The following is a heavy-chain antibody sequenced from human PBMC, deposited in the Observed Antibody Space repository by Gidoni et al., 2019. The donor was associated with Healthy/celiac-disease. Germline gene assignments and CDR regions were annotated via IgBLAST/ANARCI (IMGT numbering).Heavy chain of an antibody. CDR1: GYTFTSYA. CDR2: INAGNGNT. Sequence: QVQLVQSGAEVKKPGASVKVSCKASGYTFTSYAMHWVRQAPGQRLEWMGWINAGNGNTKYSQKFQGRVTITRDTSASTAYMELSSLRSEDTAVYYCARGIESSTSFSGYYYGMDVWGQGTTVTVSS. J-gene: IGHJ6*02. V-gene: IGHV1-3*01. CDR3: ARGIESSTSFSGYYYGMDV. D-gene: IGHD2-2*01.